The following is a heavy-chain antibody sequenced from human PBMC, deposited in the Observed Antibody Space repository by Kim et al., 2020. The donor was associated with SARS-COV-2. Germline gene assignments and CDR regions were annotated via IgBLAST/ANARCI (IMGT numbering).Heavy chain of an antibody. CDR1: GFTFSSYG. CDR2: ITYDGSNK. D-gene: IGHD3-10*01. V-gene: IGHV3-30*18. Sequence: GGSLRLSCAASGFTFSSYGMHWVRQAPGKGLEWVAVITYDGSNKYYADSVKGRFTISRDNSKNTLYLQMNSLRAEDTAVYYCAKEFVGAWFGELPVDYWGRGALVTVSS. J-gene: IGHJ4*02. CDR3: AKEFVGAWFGELPVDY.